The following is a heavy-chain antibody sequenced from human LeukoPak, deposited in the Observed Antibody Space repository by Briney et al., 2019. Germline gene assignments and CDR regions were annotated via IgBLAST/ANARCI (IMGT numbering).Heavy chain of an antibody. CDR2: IYPGDSDT. CDR3: ARLSSGSGSYFDY. Sequence: GESMKISCKGSGYSFTSYWIGWVRQMPGKGLEWMGIIYPGDSDTRYSPSFHGKVTISADKSISTAYLQWSSLKASDTAMYYCARLSSGSGSYFDYWGQGTLVTVSS. V-gene: IGHV5-51*01. J-gene: IGHJ4*02. CDR1: GYSFTSYW. D-gene: IGHD3-10*01.